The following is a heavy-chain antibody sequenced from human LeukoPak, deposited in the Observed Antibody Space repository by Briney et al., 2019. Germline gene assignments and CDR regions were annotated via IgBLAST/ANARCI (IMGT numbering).Heavy chain of an antibody. CDR2: ISSSGSSI. Sequence: GGSLRLSCAASGFTFSSYEMNWVRQAPGKGLEWVSYISSSGSSIYYADSVKGRFTISRDNAKNSLYLRMNSLRAEDTAVYYCARKYCSTTSCLFDYWGQGTLVTVSS. CDR3: ARKYCSTTSCLFDY. V-gene: IGHV3-48*03. D-gene: IGHD2-2*01. CDR1: GFTFSSYE. J-gene: IGHJ4*02.